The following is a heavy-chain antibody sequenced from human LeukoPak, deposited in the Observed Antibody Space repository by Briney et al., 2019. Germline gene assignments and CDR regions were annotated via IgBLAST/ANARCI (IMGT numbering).Heavy chain of an antibody. V-gene: IGHV4-39*07. Sequence: SETLSLTCTVSGGSMSSSSYYWGWIRQPPGKGLEWIGSIYYSGSTYYNPSLKSRVTISVDTSKNQFSLKLSSVTAADTAVYYCARGRDSSFNYYYYMDVWGKGTTVTVSS. D-gene: IGHD6-6*01. CDR1: GGSMSSSSYY. CDR2: IYYSGST. J-gene: IGHJ6*03. CDR3: ARGRDSSFNYYYYMDV.